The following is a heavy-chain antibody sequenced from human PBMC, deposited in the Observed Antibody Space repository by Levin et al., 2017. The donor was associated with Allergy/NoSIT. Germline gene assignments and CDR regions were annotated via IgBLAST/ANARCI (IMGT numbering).Heavy chain of an antibody. Sequence: PSETLSLTCTVSGGSISSGGYYWSWIRQHPGKGLEWIGYIYYSGSTYYNPSLKSRVTISVDTSKNQFSLKLSSVTAADTAVYYCARLDYSSGWYGVDYWGQGTLVTVSS. CDR2: IYYSGST. V-gene: IGHV4-31*03. J-gene: IGHJ4*02. CDR3: ARLDYSSGWYGVDY. CDR1: GGSISSGGYY. D-gene: IGHD6-19*01.